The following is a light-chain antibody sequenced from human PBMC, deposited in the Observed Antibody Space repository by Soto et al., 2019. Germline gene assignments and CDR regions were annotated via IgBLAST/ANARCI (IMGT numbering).Light chain of an antibody. CDR1: ESLLHSNGYNY. J-gene: IGKJ1*01. CDR3: MQALQTPWT. V-gene: IGKV2-28*01. CDR2: LGS. Sequence: DIVMTQTPLSLPVTPGEPSSISSSSSESLLHSNGYNYLDWYLQKPGQSPQLLICLGSTRASGVPDRFNGSGSGTDFTLKISRVEAEDVGVYYCMQALQTPWTFGQGTKVDIK.